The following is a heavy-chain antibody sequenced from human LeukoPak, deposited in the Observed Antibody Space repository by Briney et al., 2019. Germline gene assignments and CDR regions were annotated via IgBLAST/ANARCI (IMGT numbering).Heavy chain of an antibody. J-gene: IGHJ6*02. Sequence: GGSLRLSCAASGFTFSSYAMSWVRQAPGKGLEWVSAISGSGGSTYYADSVKGRFTISGDNSKNTLYLQMNSLRAEDTAVYYCAKDAVRGSGIESYYYYGMDVWGQGTTVTVSS. CDR3: AKDAVRGSGIESYYYYGMDV. CDR2: ISGSGGST. D-gene: IGHD3-10*01. CDR1: GFTFSSYA. V-gene: IGHV3-23*01.